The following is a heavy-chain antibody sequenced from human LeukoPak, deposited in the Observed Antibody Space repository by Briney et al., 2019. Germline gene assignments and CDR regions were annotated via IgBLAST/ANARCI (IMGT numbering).Heavy chain of an antibody. J-gene: IGHJ6*03. D-gene: IGHD6-19*01. CDR1: GYTFTSYD. Sequence: ASVKVSCKASGYTFTSYDINWVRQAPGQGLEWMGWMNPNSGNTGYAQKFQGRVTMTRNTSISTAYMELSSLRSEDTAVYYCARADGYSSGWPDYYYYYYMDVWGKGTTVTVSS. CDR2: MNPNSGNT. V-gene: IGHV1-8*01. CDR3: ARADGYSSGWPDYYYYYYMDV.